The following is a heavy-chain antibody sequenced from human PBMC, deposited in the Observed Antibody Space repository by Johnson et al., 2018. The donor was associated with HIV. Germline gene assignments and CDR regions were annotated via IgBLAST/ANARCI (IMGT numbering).Heavy chain of an antibody. CDR3: ARDDYYDTSNHLDI. V-gene: IGHV3-11*04. J-gene: IGHJ3*02. D-gene: IGHD3-22*01. Sequence: QVLLVESGGGLVQPGRSLRLSCAASGFTFSDYYMVWIRQAPGKGLEWLSYISSSGSTIYYADSVKGRFTISRDNAKNSVFLQMNSLRAEDTAMYYCARDDYYDTSNHLDIWGQGTMVTVSS. CDR2: ISSSGSTI. CDR1: GFTFSDYY.